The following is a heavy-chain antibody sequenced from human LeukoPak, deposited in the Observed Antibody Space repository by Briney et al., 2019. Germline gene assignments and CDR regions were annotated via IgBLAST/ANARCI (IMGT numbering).Heavy chain of an antibody. CDR3: ARTGGVGGYSYGYAQGVDY. Sequence: SETLSLTCTVSGGSISSYYWSWIRQPPGKGLEWIGYIYYSGSTNYNPSLKSRVTISVDTSKNQFSLKLSSVTAADTAVYYCARTGGVGGYSYGYAQGVDYWGQGTLVTVSS. J-gene: IGHJ4*02. D-gene: IGHD5-18*01. CDR1: GGSISSYY. V-gene: IGHV4-59*01. CDR2: IYYSGST.